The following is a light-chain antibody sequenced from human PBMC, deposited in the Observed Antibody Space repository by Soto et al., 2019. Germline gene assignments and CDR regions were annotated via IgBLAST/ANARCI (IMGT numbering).Light chain of an antibody. V-gene: IGKV2-28*01. J-gene: IGKJ1*01. CDR2: LGS. CDR1: QSLLHSSGYSC. Sequence: DIVMTQSPLSLPVTPGEPASISCRSSQSLLHSSGYSCLDWYLQKPGQSPQLLIHLGSNRATGIPARFSGSGSGTDFTLTISSLEPEDFAVYYCQQRSNWPPTFGQGTKVEIK. CDR3: QQRSNWPPT.